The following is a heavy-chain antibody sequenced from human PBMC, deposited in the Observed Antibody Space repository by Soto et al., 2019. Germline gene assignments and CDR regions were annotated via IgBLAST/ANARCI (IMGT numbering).Heavy chain of an antibody. J-gene: IGHJ5*02. CDR3: AKDPDDFWSGYSGNWFDP. Sequence: GGSLRLSCAASGFTFSSYAMSWVRQAPGKGLEWVSAISGSGGSTYFADSVKGRFTISRDNSKNTLYLQMNSLRADDTAVYYCAKDPDDFWSGYSGNWFDPWGQGTLVTVSS. CDR1: GFTFSSYA. V-gene: IGHV3-23*01. CDR2: ISGSGGST. D-gene: IGHD3-3*01.